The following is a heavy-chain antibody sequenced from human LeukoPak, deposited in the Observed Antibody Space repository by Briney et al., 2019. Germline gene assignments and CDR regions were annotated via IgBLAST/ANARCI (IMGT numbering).Heavy chain of an antibody. Sequence: GASVKVSCKASGYTFTSYAIGWVRQAPGKGLEWMGWISAYNGYTNYAQSLQGRVTMTTDTSTSTAYMELRSLRSDDTAMYYCARVGGNYEGLIDYWGQGTLVTVSS. CDR1: GYTFTSYA. D-gene: IGHD1-26*01. V-gene: IGHV1-18*01. CDR3: ARVGGNYEGLIDY. CDR2: ISAYNGYT. J-gene: IGHJ4*02.